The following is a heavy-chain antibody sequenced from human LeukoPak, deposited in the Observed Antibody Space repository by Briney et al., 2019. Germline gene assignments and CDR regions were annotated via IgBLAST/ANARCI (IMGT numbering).Heavy chain of an antibody. CDR1: GGSISSSNW. D-gene: IGHD3-10*01. Sequence: SGTLSLTCAVSGGSISSSNWWSWVRQPAGKGLEWIVEIYHSGSTNYNPSLKSRVTISVDKSKNQFSLKLSSVTAADTAVYYCATCTFYYGSGKGMDVWGQGTTVTVSS. CDR3: ATCTFYYGSGKGMDV. J-gene: IGHJ6*02. V-gene: IGHV4-4*02. CDR2: IYHSGST.